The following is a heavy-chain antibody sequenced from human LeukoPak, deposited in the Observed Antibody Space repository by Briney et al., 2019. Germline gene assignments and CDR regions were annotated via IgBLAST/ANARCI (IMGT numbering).Heavy chain of an antibody. CDR2: IYYSGNT. D-gene: IGHD6-13*01. Sequence: PSETLSLTCTVSGGSISSYYWSWIRQPPGKGLEWIGNIYYSGNTNYNPSLKSRVTISVDTSKNQFSLKLSSVTAADTAVYYCARGGSWFYYYGMDVWGQGTTVTVSS. CDR3: ARGGSWFYYYGMDV. CDR1: GGSISSYY. J-gene: IGHJ6*02. V-gene: IGHV4-59*01.